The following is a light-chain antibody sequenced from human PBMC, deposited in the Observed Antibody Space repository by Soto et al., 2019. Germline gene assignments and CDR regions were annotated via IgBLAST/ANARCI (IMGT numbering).Light chain of an antibody. J-gene: IGKJ2*01. Sequence: DIQMTQSPSSLSASVGDRVTITCRASQGISNYLAWYQQKPGQVPKLLTYAASNLQSGVPSRFSGSGSGTDFALTISRLQTEDVATYYCEKYSSAPYTCGQGTKLEIK. CDR3: EKYSSAPYT. CDR2: AAS. CDR1: QGISNY. V-gene: IGKV1-27*01.